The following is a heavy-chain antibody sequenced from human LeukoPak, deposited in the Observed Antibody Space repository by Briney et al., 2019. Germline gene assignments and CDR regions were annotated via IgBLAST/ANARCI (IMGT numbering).Heavy chain of an antibody. V-gene: IGHV3-53*01. D-gene: IGHD3-9*01. CDR2: IYSGGST. CDR3: ARGIGGLRYFDWLPSCAFDI. J-gene: IGHJ3*02. CDR1: GFTVSSND. Sequence: PGGSLRLSCAASGFTVSSNDMSWVRQAPGKGLEWVGVIYSGGSTYYADSVKGRFTISRGNSKNTLYLQMNSLRAEDTAVYYCARGIGGLRYFDWLPSCAFDIWGQGTMVTVSS.